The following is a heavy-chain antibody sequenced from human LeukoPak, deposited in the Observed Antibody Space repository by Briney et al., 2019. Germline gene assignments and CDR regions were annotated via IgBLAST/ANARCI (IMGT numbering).Heavy chain of an antibody. J-gene: IGHJ6*02. V-gene: IGHV4-34*01. Sequence: PSETLSLTCAVYGGSFSDYFWGWIRQPPGKGLEWIGEINHSGRTYYNPSLMSRVTISVDTSKNQFSLNLNSVTAADTAVYYCARDVVVVPAAIHYGMDVWGQGTTVTVSS. CDR3: ARDVVVVPAAIHYGMDV. CDR1: GGSFSDYF. D-gene: IGHD2-2*01. CDR2: INHSGRT.